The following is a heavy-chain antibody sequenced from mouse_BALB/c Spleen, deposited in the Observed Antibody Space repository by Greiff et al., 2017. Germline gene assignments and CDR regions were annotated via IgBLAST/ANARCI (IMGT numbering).Heavy chain of an antibody. CDR2: ISSGGSYT. J-gene: IGHJ3*01. D-gene: IGHD2-12*01. V-gene: IGHV5-9-3*01. Sequence: DVKLQESGGGLVKPGGSLKLSCAASGFTFSSYAMSWVRQTPEKRLEWVATISSGGSYTYYPDSVKGRFTISRDNAKNTLYLQMSSLRSEDTAMYYCARHSGTSSSHYYNYWGQGTLVTVSA. CDR3: ARHSGTSSSHYYNY. CDR1: GFTFSSYA.